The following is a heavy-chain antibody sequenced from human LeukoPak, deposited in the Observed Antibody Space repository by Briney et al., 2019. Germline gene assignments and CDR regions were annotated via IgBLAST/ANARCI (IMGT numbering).Heavy chain of an antibody. CDR1: GGSISSYY. Sequence: SETLSLICTVSGGSISSYYWSWIRQPPGKGLEWIGYIYYSGSTKYNPSLKSRVTISVDTPKNQFSLKLSSVTAADTAVYYCAKLDYGGNQRVFDYWGQGTLVTVSS. V-gene: IGHV4-59*08. CDR2: IYYSGST. D-gene: IGHD4-23*01. CDR3: AKLDYGGNQRVFDY. J-gene: IGHJ4*02.